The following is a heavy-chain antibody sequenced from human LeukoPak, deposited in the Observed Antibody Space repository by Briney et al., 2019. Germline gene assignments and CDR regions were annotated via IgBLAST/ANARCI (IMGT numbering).Heavy chain of an antibody. Sequence: GGSLRLSCAASGFTFSSYWIHWVRQAPGKGLVWVSRINSDGSSTNYADSVKGRFTISRDNAKHTLYLQMNSLRADDTAVYYCARGDGYNLVDYWGQGTLVTVSS. D-gene: IGHD5-24*01. CDR3: ARGDGYNLVDY. CDR1: GFTFSSYW. J-gene: IGHJ4*02. CDR2: INSDGSST. V-gene: IGHV3-74*01.